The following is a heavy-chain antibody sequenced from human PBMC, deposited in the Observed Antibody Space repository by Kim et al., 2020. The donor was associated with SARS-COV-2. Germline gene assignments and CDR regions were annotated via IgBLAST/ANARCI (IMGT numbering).Heavy chain of an antibody. CDR3: ARLKPYYHDSSGSNGYFDY. V-gene: IGHV4-59*08. J-gene: IGHJ4*02. CDR1: GGSISSYY. CDR2: IYYSGST. Sequence: SETLSLTCTVSGGSISSYYWSWIRQPPGKGLEWIGYIYYSGSTNYNPSLKSRVTISVDTSKNQFSLKLSSVTAADTAVYYCARLKPYYHDSSGSNGYFDYWGQGTLVTVSS. D-gene: IGHD3-22*01.